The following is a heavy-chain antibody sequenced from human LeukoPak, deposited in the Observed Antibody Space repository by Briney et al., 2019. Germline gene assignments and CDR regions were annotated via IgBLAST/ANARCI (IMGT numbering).Heavy chain of an antibody. V-gene: IGHV3-49*04. D-gene: IGHD3-10*01. Sequence: GGSLRLSCATSGFTFVEYTMGWVRQSPGKGLEWVGFIKSREDGGTTAYAASVKGRFTISRDDPKSIAYLQLNSLKSEDTAVYYCTLSGAGWGPGTLVTVS. CDR1: GFTFVEYT. CDR2: IKSREDGGTT. J-gene: IGHJ4*02. CDR3: TLSGAG.